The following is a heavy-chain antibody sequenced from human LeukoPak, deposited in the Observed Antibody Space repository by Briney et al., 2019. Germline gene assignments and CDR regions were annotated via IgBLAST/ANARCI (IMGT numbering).Heavy chain of an antibody. V-gene: IGHV3-23*01. CDR2: ISGSGGST. CDR3: ATHSSSWYIDY. J-gene: IGHJ4*02. Sequence: GSLRLSCAASGFTFSSYAMSWVRQAPGKGLEWVSAISGSGGSTYYADPVKGRFTISRDNSKNTLYLQMNSLRAEDTAVYYCATHSSSWYIDYWGQGTLVTVSS. CDR1: GFTFSSYA. D-gene: IGHD6-13*01.